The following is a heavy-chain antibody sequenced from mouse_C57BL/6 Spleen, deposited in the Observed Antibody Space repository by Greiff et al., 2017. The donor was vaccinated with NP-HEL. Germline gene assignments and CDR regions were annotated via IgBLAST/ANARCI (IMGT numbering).Heavy chain of an antibody. CDR1: GYTFTDYY. D-gene: IGHD2-5*01. V-gene: IGHV1-26*01. CDR3: AISNPWFAY. CDR2: INPNNGGT. J-gene: IGHJ3*01. Sequence: EVQLQQSGPELVKPGASVKISCKASGYTFTDYYMNWVKQSHGKSLEWIGDINPNNGGTSYNQKFKGKATLTVDKSSSTAYMELRSLTSEDSAVYYCAISNPWFAYWGQGTLVTVSA.